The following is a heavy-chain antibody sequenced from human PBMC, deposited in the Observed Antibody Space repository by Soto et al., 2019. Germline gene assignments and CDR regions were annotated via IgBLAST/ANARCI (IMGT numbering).Heavy chain of an antibody. CDR2: ISAYNGNT. V-gene: IGHV1-18*01. CDR1: GYTFTSYG. CDR3: ARGGKYCTNGVCSLYGMDV. J-gene: IGHJ6*02. Sequence: QVQLVQSGAEVKKPGASVKVSCKASGYTFTSYGISWVRQAPGQGLEWMGWISAYNGNTNYAQKFQGRVTMTTDTFMSTAYLELRRLRPDDSALYYCARGGKYCTNGVCSLYGMDVWGQGTTVSVSS. D-gene: IGHD2-8*01.